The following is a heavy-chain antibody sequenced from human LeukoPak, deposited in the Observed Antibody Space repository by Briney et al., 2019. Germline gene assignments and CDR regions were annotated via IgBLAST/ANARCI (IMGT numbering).Heavy chain of an antibody. D-gene: IGHD1-26*01. CDR1: GGSISSYY. CDR3: ARDGGIEDWFDP. J-gene: IGHJ5*02. Sequence: PSETLSLTCTVSGGSISSYYWSWIRQPPGKGLEWIGYIYYSGSTNYNPSLKSRVTISVDTFKNQFSLKLSSVTAADTAVYYCARDGGIEDWFDPWGQGTLVAVSS. CDR2: IYYSGST. V-gene: IGHV4-59*01.